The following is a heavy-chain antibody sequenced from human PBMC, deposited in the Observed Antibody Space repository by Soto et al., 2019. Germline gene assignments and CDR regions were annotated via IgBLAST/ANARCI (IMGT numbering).Heavy chain of an antibody. V-gene: IGHV4-30-4*01. J-gene: IGHJ5*02. D-gene: IGHD2-21*02. CDR3: VRTAREGAVAPHWFDR. CDR2: VYYTGST. Sequence: SLTCTVSCASIRSTDYYWSWIRQAPGKGLEWIGYVYYTGSTYYNPSLMSRLTISVDTSKNQFSLKLTSVTAAETAVYYCVRTAREGAVAPHWFDRWGQGTQVTVSS. CDR1: CASIRSTDYY.